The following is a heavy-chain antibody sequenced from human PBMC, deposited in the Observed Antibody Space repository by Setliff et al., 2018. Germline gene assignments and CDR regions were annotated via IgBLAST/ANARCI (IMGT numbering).Heavy chain of an antibody. V-gene: IGHV1-2*02. Sequence: GASVKVSCKAFGYSFSDYYLHWVRQPRGQGLEWMGWINPKSGDIKYAQKFQGRVTVTSDTSISTAYLTLTSLRSDDTAIYYCARLSASVVSPVDHWGQGTLVTVSS. CDR1: GYSFSDYY. CDR2: INPKSGDI. J-gene: IGHJ4*02. CDR3: ARLSASVVSPVDH.